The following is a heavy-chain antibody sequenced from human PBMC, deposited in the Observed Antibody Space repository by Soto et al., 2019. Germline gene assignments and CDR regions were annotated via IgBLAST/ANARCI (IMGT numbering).Heavy chain of an antibody. D-gene: IGHD2-2*01. CDR1: GISFDYHF. CDR3: ATGVPPAAKWGYYPYGIDV. Sequence: GGSLRRSCAASGISFDYHFISWIRQAPGKGLEWISYSGSGGYTFYYADSVKGRFTISRDSAEKSVYLQMNSLRAEDSAVYYCATGVPPAAKWGYYPYGIDVWGQGTTVTVSS. J-gene: IGHJ6*02. CDR2: SGSGGYTF. V-gene: IGHV3-11*01.